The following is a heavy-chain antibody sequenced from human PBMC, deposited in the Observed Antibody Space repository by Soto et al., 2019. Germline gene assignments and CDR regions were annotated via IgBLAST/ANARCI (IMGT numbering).Heavy chain of an antibody. D-gene: IGHD3-3*01. CDR3: ARGNYDFWSGYTYYYYMDV. V-gene: IGHV4-31*03. CDR1: GGSISSGGYY. J-gene: IGHJ6*03. Sequence: QVQLQESGPGLVKPSQTLSLTCTVSGGSISSGGYYWSWIRQHPGKGLEWIGYIYYSGSTYYNPSLKSRVTTAVDTSKNQFSLKLSSVTAADTAVYYCARGNYDFWSGYTYYYYMDVWGKGTTVTVSS. CDR2: IYYSGST.